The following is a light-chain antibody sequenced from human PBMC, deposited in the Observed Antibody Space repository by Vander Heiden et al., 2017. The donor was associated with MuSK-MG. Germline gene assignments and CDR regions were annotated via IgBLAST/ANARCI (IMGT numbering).Light chain of an antibody. Sequence: DIVLTQSPVTLSLSPGERATLSCRASQSVSSNYLAWYQQKPGQAPRLLMFDASTRATGIPDRFSGSGSGTDFTLTISRLEPEDIAVYYCHQYGSSLWTFGQGTKVEIK. J-gene: IGKJ1*01. V-gene: IGKV3-20*01. CDR3: HQYGSSLWT. CDR1: QSVSSNY. CDR2: DAS.